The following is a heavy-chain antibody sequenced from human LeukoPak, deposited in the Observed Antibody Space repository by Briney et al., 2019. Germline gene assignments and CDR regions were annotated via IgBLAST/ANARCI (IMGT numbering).Heavy chain of an antibody. J-gene: IGHJ4*02. CDR3: ARGRVVVAVSDY. CDR1: GFTFSSYG. V-gene: IGHV3-33*01. CDR2: VWYDGSNK. Sequence: GGSLRLSCVASGFTFSSYGMHWVRQAPGKGLEWVAVVWYDGSNKYYADSVKGRFTISRDNSKNTLYLQMNSLRAEDTAVYYCARGRVVVAVSDYWGQGTLVTVSS. D-gene: IGHD6-19*01.